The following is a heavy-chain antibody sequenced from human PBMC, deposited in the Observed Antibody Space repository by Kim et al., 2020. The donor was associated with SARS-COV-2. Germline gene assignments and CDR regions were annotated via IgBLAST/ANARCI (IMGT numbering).Heavy chain of an antibody. V-gene: IGHV4-39*01. D-gene: IGHD1-7*01. CDR1: GGSISSCCYY. CDR2: LYYSGSS. J-gene: IGHJ5*02. Sequence: SETLSLTCTVSGGSISSCCYYWVCLRPPPGQGLEWIGSLYYSGSSYYNPSLKSPVTISVDTSKNQFSLKLSSVTAADTAVYYCARHLRTGTTYGVWFDP. CDR3: ARHLRTGTTYGVWFDP.